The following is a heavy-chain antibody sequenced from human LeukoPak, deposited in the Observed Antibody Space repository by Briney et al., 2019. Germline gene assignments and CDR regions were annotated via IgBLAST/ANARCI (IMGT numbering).Heavy chain of an antibody. CDR3: ARGPYYGDYVDY. D-gene: IGHD4-17*01. J-gene: IGHJ4*02. CDR1: GFTFSSYA. CDR2: ISYDGSNK. V-gene: IGHV3-30-3*01. Sequence: GGSLRLSCAASGFTFSSYAMHWVRQAPGKGLEWVAVISYDGSNKYYADSVKGRFTISRDNSKNTLYLQMNSLRAEDTAVYYCARGPYYGDYVDYWGQGTLVTVSS.